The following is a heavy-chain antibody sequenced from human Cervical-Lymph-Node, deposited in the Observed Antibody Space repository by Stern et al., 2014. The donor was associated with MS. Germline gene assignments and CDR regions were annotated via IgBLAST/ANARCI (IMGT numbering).Heavy chain of an antibody. J-gene: IGHJ2*01. V-gene: IGHV4-59*02. CDR1: GGAVSDYY. CDR2: ISDTGTT. CDR3: ARDPSTTASDWFFDL. Sequence: QVQLQESGPGLVKPSETLSLTCTVSGGAVSDYYWTWIRQRPGKGLEWIGYISDTGTTNYNPTLHRRVTITWDTSQNQVSLRLRSVTAADTAVYYCARDPSTTASDWFFDLWGRGSLVTVSS. D-gene: IGHD2-21*02.